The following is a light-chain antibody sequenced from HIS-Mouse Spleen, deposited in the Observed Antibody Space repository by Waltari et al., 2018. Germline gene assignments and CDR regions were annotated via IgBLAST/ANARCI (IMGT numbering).Light chain of an antibody. J-gene: IGKJ1*01. CDR1: QSVLYSSNNKNY. CDR3: QQYYSTPPT. V-gene: IGKV4-1*01. CDR2: WAS. Sequence: DIVMTQSPDSLAVSLGERATLTCKYSQSVLYSSNNKNYLAWYQQKPGQPPKLLIYWASTRESGVPDRFSGSGSGTDFTLTISSLQAEDVAVYYCQQYYSTPPTFGQGTKVEIK.